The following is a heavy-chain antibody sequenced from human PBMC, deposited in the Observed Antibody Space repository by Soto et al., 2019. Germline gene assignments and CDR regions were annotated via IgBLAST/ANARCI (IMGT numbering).Heavy chain of an antibody. CDR1: GGSISSGGYS. CDR2: IYYTGSA. V-gene: IGHV4-31*11. CDR3: ARTITMGSADF. D-gene: IGHD3-10*01. J-gene: IGHJ4*02. Sequence: QVQLQESGPGLVKPSQTLSLTCAVSGGSISSGGYSWSWIRQHPGKGLEWIGYIYYTGSAYYNPSLKSRLTMSVDTSKNQFSLKLSSVTAADTAVYYCARTITMGSADFWGQGTLVTVSS.